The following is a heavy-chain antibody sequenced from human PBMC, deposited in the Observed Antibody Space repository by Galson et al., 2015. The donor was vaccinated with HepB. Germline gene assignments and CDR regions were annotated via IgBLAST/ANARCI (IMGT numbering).Heavy chain of an antibody. D-gene: IGHD3-22*01. Sequence: SLRLSCAASGFTFSSYSMNWVRQAPGKGLEWVSSISSSSSYIYYADSVKGRFTISRDNAKNSLYLQMNSLRDEDTAVYYCARGEIDYYYYYGMDVWGQGTTVTVSS. J-gene: IGHJ6*02. CDR1: GFTFSSYS. CDR3: ARGEIDYYYYYGMDV. V-gene: IGHV3-21*01. CDR2: ISSSSSYI.